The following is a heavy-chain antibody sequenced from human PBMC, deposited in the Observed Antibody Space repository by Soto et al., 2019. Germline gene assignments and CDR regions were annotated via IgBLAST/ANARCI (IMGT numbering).Heavy chain of an antibody. V-gene: IGHV2-5*01. D-gene: IGHD6-13*01. CDR3: TRRSKPAAGTTYFDS. CDR1: GFSLSTSGVG. Sequence: SVPTLVNPTQTLTLTCTFSGFSLSTSGVGVGWIRQPPGKALEWLALIYWNDDKRYSPSLKSRLTVTKDTAKNQVVRTTTNMDPVDTATYYCTRRSKPAAGTTYFDSWGQGTLVTVSS. CDR2: IYWNDDK. J-gene: IGHJ4*02.